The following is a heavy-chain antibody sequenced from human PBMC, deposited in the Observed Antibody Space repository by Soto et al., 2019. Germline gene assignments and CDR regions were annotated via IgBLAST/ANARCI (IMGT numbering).Heavy chain of an antibody. J-gene: IGHJ4*02. V-gene: IGHV3-74*01. Sequence: GGSLRLSCAASGFSFSDYSMNWVRQAPGKGLVWVSRINSGGSSTSYADSVKGRFTISRDNAKNTLYLQMNSLRAEDTAVYYCASSLLTPFDYWGQGTLVTVSS. CDR1: GFSFSDYS. D-gene: IGHD7-27*01. CDR2: INSGGSST. CDR3: ASSLLTPFDY.